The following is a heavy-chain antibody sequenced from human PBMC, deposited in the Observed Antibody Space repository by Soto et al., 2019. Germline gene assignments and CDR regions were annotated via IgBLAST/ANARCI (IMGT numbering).Heavy chain of an antibody. V-gene: IGHV4-59*01. CDR1: GGSISSYY. Sequence: SETLSLTCTVSGGSISSYYWSWIRQPPGKGLEWIGYIYYSGSTNYNPSLKSRVTISVDTSKNQFSLKLSSVTAADTAVYYCARGPQWQQLVSYYYYGMDVWGQGTTVTVSS. J-gene: IGHJ6*02. CDR3: ARGPQWQQLVSYYYYGMDV. CDR2: IYYSGST. D-gene: IGHD6-13*01.